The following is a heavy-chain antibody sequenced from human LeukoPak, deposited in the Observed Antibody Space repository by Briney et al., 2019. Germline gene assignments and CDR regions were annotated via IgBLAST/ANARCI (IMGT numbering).Heavy chain of an antibody. J-gene: IGHJ5*02. Sequence: SLRLSCAASGFTFDDYDMHWVRQAPGKGLEWVSGISWNSGSIGYADSVKGRFTISRDNAKNSLYLQMNSLRAEDTALYYCAKLGSDWFDPWGQGTLVTVSS. CDR3: AKLGSDWFDP. D-gene: IGHD1-26*01. CDR2: ISWNSGSI. V-gene: IGHV3-9*01. CDR1: GFTFDDYD.